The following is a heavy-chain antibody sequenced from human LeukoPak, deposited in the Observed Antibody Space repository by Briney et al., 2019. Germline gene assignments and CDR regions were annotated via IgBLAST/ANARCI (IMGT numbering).Heavy chain of an antibody. D-gene: IGHD4-17*01. CDR3: AKDRDYGDYVSAGDY. CDR1: GFTFSSYG. Sequence: PGRSLRLSCAASGFTFSSYGMHWVRQAPGKGLEWVAVISYDGSNKYYADSVKGRFTISRDNSKNTLYLQMNSLGAEDTAVYYCAKDRDYGDYVSAGDYWGQGTLVTVSS. V-gene: IGHV3-30*18. CDR2: ISYDGSNK. J-gene: IGHJ4*02.